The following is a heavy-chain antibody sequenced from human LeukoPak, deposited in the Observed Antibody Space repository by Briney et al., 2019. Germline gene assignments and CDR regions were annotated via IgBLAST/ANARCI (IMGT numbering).Heavy chain of an antibody. J-gene: IGHJ4*02. D-gene: IGHD5-18*01. V-gene: IGHV3-30-3*01. CDR1: GFTFSSHA. CDR2: ISYDGSNK. CDR3: ARESPGYGQLDY. Sequence: PGRSLRLSCAASGFTFSSHAMHWVRQAPGKGLEWVAVISYDGSNKYYADSVKGRFTISRDNSKNTLYLQMNSLRAEDTAVYYCARESPGYGQLDYWGQGTLVTVSS.